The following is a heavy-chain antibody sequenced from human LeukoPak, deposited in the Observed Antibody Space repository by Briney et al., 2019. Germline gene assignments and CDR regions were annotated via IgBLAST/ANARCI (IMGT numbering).Heavy chain of an antibody. CDR2: ISYDGSNK. CDR3: ARDTEAGY. CDR1: GFTFSSYA. D-gene: IGHD6-19*01. V-gene: IGHV3-30-3*01. Sequence: GGSLRLSCAASGFTFSSYAMHWVRQAPGKGLEWVAVISYDGSNKYYADSVKGRFTISRDNSKNTLYLQMNSLRAEDTAVYYCARDTEAGYWGQGTLVTVSS. J-gene: IGHJ4*02.